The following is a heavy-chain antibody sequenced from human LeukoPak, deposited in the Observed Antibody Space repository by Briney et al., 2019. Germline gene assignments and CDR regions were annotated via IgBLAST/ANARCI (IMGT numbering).Heavy chain of an antibody. J-gene: IGHJ4*02. Sequence: SGGSLRLSCGASGFTLNNYRMTWVRQAPGKGLEWVASIKQDGSEIYYVDSVKGRFTISRDNGKNSLYLQMNSLRAEDTAVYYCARRIDFWSGYHVDYWGQGTLVTVSS. D-gene: IGHD3-3*01. CDR1: GFTLNNYR. V-gene: IGHV3-7*01. CDR3: ARRIDFWSGYHVDY. CDR2: IKQDGSEI.